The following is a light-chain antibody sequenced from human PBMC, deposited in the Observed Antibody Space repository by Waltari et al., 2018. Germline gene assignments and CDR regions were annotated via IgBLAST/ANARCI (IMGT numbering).Light chain of an antibody. J-gene: IGKJ4*01. V-gene: IGKV3-11*01. Sequence: EIVLTQPPSTLSLSTGASATRSCRASQSVSSYLAWYQHKPGQAPRLLIYDASNRATGIPARFSGSGSGTDFTLTISSLEPEDFAVYYCQQRSNWLTFGGGTKVEIK. CDR3: QQRSNWLT. CDR2: DAS. CDR1: QSVSSY.